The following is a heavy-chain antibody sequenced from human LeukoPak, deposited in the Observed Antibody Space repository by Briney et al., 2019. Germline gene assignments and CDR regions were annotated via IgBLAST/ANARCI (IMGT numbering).Heavy chain of an antibody. V-gene: IGHV4-59*01. D-gene: IGHD1-26*01. CDR1: GGSISSYY. CDR3: ARDSGAQSSFDY. Sequence: MASETLSLTCTVSGGSISSYYWSWIRQPPGKGLEWIGYIYYSGSTNYNPSLKSRVTISVDTSKNQFSLKLSSVTAADTAVYYCARDSGAQSSFDYWGQGTLVTVSS. CDR2: IYYSGST. J-gene: IGHJ4*02.